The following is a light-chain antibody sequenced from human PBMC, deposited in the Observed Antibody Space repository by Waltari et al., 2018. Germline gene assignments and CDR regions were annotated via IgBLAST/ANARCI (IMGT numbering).Light chain of an antibody. CDR1: SSNIGSNY. Sequence: QSVLTQPPSASGTPGQRVTISCSGSSSNIGSNYVYWYQQPPGMAPKLLIYRDTQRPSGFPDRFSGSKSGTSASLAISGLRSEDEADYYCATWDDSRVVFGGGTKLTVL. J-gene: IGLJ2*01. V-gene: IGLV1-47*01. CDR3: ATWDDSRVV. CDR2: RDT.